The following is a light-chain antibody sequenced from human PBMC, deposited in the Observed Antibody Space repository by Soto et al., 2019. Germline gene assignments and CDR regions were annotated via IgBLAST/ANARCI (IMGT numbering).Light chain of an antibody. V-gene: IGKV2-30*01. CDR2: KVS. CDR3: MQGKHWPPYS. CDR1: QSLVYRDGNTY. Sequence: VVLTQSPLSLPVTLGQPASISCRSSQSLVYRDGNTYLNSFQQTPGQSPRRLTYKVSDRDSGVPDRFSGSESGTDFTFRISRVEAEDVGVYYCMQGKHWPPYSFGQGTMLEIK. J-gene: IGKJ2*03.